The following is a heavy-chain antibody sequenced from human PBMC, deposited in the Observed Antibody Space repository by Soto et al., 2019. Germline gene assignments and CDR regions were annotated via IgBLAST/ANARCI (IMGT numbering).Heavy chain of an antibody. Sequence: QVQLVQSGAEVKKPGASVKVSCKASGYTFTSYGISWVRQAPGQGLEWMGWISTYNGNTNYAQNRQGRVTMTTDTSTSTAYMELRSLRSDDTAVYYCARGVEYRIAAAGIPFDPWGQGTLVTVSS. CDR2: ISTYNGNT. CDR3: ARGVEYRIAAAGIPFDP. V-gene: IGHV1-18*01. CDR1: GYTFTSYG. D-gene: IGHD6-13*01. J-gene: IGHJ5*02.